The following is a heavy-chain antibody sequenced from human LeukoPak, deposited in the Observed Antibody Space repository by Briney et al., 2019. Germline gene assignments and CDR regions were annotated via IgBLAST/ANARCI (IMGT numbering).Heavy chain of an antibody. J-gene: IGHJ4*02. Sequence: PSETLSLTCTVSGGSISSYYWSWIRQPPGKGLEWIGYIYYSGSTNYNPSLKSRVTISVDTSKNQFSLKLSSVTAADTAVYYCAREENGYGDYVGGGHFDYWGQGTLVTVSS. D-gene: IGHD4-17*01. V-gene: IGHV4-59*01. CDR2: IYYSGST. CDR1: GGSISSYY. CDR3: AREENGYGDYVGGGHFDY.